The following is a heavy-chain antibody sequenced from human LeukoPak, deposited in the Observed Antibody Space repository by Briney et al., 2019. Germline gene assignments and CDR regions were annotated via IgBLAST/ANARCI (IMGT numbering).Heavy chain of an antibody. Sequence: GGSLRLSCAASGFTFSSYSMNWVRQAPGKGLEWVSYISSSSSTIYYADSVKGRFTISTDNAKNSLYLQMNSLRAEDTAVYYCARGHITMVRGPSDYWGQGTLVTVSP. CDR3: ARGHITMVRGPSDY. CDR2: ISSSSSTI. J-gene: IGHJ4*02. V-gene: IGHV3-48*04. CDR1: GFTFSSYS. D-gene: IGHD3-10*01.